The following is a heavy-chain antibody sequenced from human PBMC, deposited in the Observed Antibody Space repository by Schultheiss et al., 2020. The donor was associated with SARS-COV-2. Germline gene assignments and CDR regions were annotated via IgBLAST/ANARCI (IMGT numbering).Heavy chain of an antibody. V-gene: IGHV4-59*12. Sequence: SETLSLTCTVSGGSISSYYWSWIRQPPGKGLEWIGYIYYSGSTNYNPSLKSRVTISVDTSKNQFSLKLSSVTAADTAVYYCARGSRWLVATIYSDFDYWGQGTLVTVSS. D-gene: IGHD5-12*01. CDR1: GGSISSYY. CDR2: IYYSGST. CDR3: ARGSRWLVATIYSDFDY. J-gene: IGHJ4*02.